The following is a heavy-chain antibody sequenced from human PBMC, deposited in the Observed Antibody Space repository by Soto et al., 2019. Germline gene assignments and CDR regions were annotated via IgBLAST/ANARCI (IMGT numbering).Heavy chain of an antibody. V-gene: IGHV4-31*03. J-gene: IGHJ4*02. CDR1: GGSISNVDSY. CDR2: IHYSGTT. Sequence: QVQLQESGPGLVKPSQTLSLTCTVSGGSISNVDSYWNWIRQHPVKGLEWIGYIHYSGTTLYNPSLKSRITISVDTSNNQFSLNLRSVTAADTAMYYCARSTQGFDFWGQGTLVTVSS. D-gene: IGHD2-2*01. CDR3: ARSTQGFDF.